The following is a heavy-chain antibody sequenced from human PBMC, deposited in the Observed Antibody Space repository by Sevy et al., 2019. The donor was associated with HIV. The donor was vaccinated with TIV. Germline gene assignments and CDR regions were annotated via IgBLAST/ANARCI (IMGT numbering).Heavy chain of an antibody. Sequence: GGSLRLSCAASGLTLTTTGMSWVRQAPGKGLEWVAGVTSDGTTYYADSVRDRFTVSRDNSKNTLYLQLNSLRADDTAVFYCAGGDTTMITDLDYWGQGNLVTVSS. D-gene: IGHD3-16*01. V-gene: IGHV3-23*01. CDR1: GLTLTTTG. CDR3: AGGDTTMITDLDY. J-gene: IGHJ4*02. CDR2: VTSDGTT.